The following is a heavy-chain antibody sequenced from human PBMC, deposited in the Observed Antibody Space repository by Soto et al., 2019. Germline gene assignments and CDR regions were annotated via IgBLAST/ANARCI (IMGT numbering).Heavy chain of an antibody. CDR3: AKVRGSSGFDY. Sequence: PGGSLRLSCAASGFTFDDYAMHWVRQAPGKGLEWVSGISWNSGSIGYADSVKGRFTISRDNAKNSLYLQMNSLRAEDTALYYCAKVRGSSGFDYWGQGTLVTVSS. J-gene: IGHJ4*02. CDR2: ISWNSGSI. D-gene: IGHD3-22*01. V-gene: IGHV3-9*01. CDR1: GFTFDDYA.